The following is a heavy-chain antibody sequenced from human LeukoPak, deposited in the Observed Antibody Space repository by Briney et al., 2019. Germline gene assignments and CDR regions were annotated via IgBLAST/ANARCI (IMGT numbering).Heavy chain of an antibody. D-gene: IGHD1-1*01. CDR2: ISGSGGST. J-gene: IGHJ4*02. V-gene: IGHV3-23*01. Sequence: GWSLRLSCAASGFTFSSYAMSWVRQAPGKGLEWVSAISGSGGSTYYADSVKGRFTISRDNSKNTLYLQMNSLRAEDTAVYYCAKDYVQLKVFDYWGQGTLVTVSS. CDR3: AKDYVQLKVFDY. CDR1: GFTFSSYA.